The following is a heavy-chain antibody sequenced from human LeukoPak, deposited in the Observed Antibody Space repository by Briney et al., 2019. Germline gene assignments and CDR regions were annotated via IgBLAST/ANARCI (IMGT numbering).Heavy chain of an antibody. CDR1: GYTFTGYY. CDR3: ATLGYCSSTSCSAFDY. V-gene: IGHV1-69*10. D-gene: IGHD2-2*03. J-gene: IGHJ4*02. Sequence: ASVKVSCKASGYTFTGYYMHWVRQAPGQGLEWMGWINPILGIANYAQKFQGRVTITADKSTSTAYMELSSLRSEDTAVYYCATLGYCSSTSCSAFDYWGQGTLVTVSS. CDR2: INPILGIA.